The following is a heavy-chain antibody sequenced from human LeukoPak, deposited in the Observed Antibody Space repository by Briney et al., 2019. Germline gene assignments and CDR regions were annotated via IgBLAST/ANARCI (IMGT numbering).Heavy chain of an antibody. Sequence: KSSETLSLTCTVSGGSITGYHWSWIRQPPGKGLEWIGYIYSNEATQYKPSLKSRVTISADTSKNQFSLNLTSVSAADTAIYYCARRNDFDIWGQGTMVTVSS. J-gene: IGHJ3*02. CDR3: ARRNDFDI. CDR1: GGSITGYH. CDR2: IYSNEAT. V-gene: IGHV4-4*08.